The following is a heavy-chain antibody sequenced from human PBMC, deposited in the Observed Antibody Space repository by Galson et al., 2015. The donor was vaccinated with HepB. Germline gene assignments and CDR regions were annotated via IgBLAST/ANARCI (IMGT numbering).Heavy chain of an antibody. CDR2: IYYSGST. D-gene: IGHD4-11*01. V-gene: IGHV4-31*03. J-gene: IGHJ6*02. Sequence: TLSLTCTVSGGSISSGGYYWSWIRQHPGKGLEWIGYIYYSGSTYYNPSLKSRVTISVDTSKNQFSLKLSSVTAADTAVYYCTRLKTTPSRWDVWGQGTTVTVSS. CDR1: GGSISSGGYY. CDR3: TRLKTTPSRWDV.